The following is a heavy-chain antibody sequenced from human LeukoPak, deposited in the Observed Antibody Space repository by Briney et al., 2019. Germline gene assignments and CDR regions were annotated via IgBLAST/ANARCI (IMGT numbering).Heavy chain of an antibody. CDR2: IYNSGTT. CDR3: ARKRYDDPYFFDY. Sequence: PSETLSLTCTVSGGSISSGDYYRSWFRQPPGKGLEWIGYIYNSGTTYYNPSLRSRVTLSVDTSKNQFSLRLNSVAAADTAVYYCARKRYDDPYFFDYWGQGTLVTVSS. CDR1: GGSISSGDYY. V-gene: IGHV4-30-4*01. D-gene: IGHD3-22*01. J-gene: IGHJ4*02.